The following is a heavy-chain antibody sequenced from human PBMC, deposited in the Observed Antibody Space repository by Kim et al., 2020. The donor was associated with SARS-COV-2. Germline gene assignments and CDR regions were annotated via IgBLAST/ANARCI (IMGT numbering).Heavy chain of an antibody. CDR2: IKSKTDGGTT. V-gene: IGHV3-15*01. J-gene: IGHJ2*01. CDR1: GFTFSNAW. D-gene: IGHD5-18*01. CDR3: RVATAPGGNYWYFDL. Sequence: GGSLRLSCAASGFTFSNAWMSWVRQAPGKGLEWVGRIKSKTDGGTTDYAAPVKGRFTISRDDSKNTLYLQMNSLKTEDTAVYYCRVATAPGGNYWYFDLWGRGTLVTVSS.